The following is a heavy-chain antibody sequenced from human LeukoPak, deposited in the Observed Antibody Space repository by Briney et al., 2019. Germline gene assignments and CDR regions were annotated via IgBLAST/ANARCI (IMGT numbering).Heavy chain of an antibody. Sequence: SVKISCKTPVGTLSSYAISWVRQAPGQGLEWMGRIIPIFGIANYAQKFQGRVTITADKSTSTAYMELSRLRSEDTAGYYWSRDLEYSSSSNWFDPWGQGTLVTVSS. V-gene: IGHV1-69*04. J-gene: IGHJ5*02. D-gene: IGHD6-6*01. CDR2: IIPIFGIA. CDR1: VGTLSSYA. CDR3: SRDLEYSSSSNWFDP.